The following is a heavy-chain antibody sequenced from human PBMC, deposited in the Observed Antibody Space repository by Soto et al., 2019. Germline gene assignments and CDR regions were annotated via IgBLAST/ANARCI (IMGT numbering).Heavy chain of an antibody. CDR3: ARLGRYFDWLLDY. J-gene: IGHJ4*02. CDR2: INHSGST. V-gene: IGHV4-34*01. Sequence: SVTLSLTCAVYRGSFNGYYCIRIRQPPGKGLKWIGEINHSGSTNYNPSLKSRVTISVDTSNNQFSLKLSSVTAADTAVYYCARLGRYFDWLLDYWGQGTMVTVSS. CDR1: RGSFNGYY. D-gene: IGHD3-9*01.